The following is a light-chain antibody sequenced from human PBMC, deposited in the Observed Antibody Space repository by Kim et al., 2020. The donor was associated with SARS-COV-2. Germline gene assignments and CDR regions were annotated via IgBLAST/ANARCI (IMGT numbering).Light chain of an antibody. CDR2: KDS. V-gene: IGLV3-25*03. CDR3: QSSDSSGIYRI. Sequence: SYELTQPPSVSVSPGQTARITCSGDALAKQYAYWYQQKPGQAPVLAIYKDSERPSGIPERVSGSSSGTTVTLTISGVQAEDEADYYYQSSDSSGIYRIFGGGTQLTVL. CDR1: ALAKQY. J-gene: IGLJ2*01.